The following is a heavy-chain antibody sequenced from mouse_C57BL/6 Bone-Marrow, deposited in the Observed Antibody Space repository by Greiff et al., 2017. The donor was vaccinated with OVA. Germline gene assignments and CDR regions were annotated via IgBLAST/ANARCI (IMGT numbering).Heavy chain of an antibody. J-gene: IGHJ4*01. CDR1: GFTFSSYG. CDR3: ARLYGNYAMDY. V-gene: IGHV5-6*01. Sequence: EVQRVESGGDLVKPGGSLKLSCAASGFTFSSYGMSWVRQTPDKRLEWVATISSGGSYTYYPDSVKGRFTISRDNAKNTLYLQMSSLKSEDTAMYYCARLYGNYAMDYWGQGTSVTVSS. CDR2: ISSGGSYT. D-gene: IGHD2-1*01.